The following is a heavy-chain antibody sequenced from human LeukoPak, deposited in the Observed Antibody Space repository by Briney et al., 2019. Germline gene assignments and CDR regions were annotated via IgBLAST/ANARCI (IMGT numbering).Heavy chain of an antibody. J-gene: IGHJ4*02. V-gene: IGHV3-30*02. CDR3: ARERWVVTADNRDFDY. Sequence: GGSLRLSCAASGFTFSIYGMHWVRQAPGKGLEWVAFIRYDGSNKYYADSVKGRFTISRDNSKNTLYLQMNSLRAEDTAVYYCARERWVVTADNRDFDYWGQGTLVTVSS. CDR1: GFTFSIYG. CDR2: IRYDGSNK. D-gene: IGHD2-21*02.